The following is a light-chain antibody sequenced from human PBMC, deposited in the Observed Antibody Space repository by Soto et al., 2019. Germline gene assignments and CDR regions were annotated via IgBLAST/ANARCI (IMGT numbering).Light chain of an antibody. V-gene: IGKV1-39*01. CDR2: AAS. CDR3: QQSYSTGYT. CDR1: QSISSY. J-gene: IGKJ2*01. Sequence: DIQMTQSPSSLSASVGGRVTITCRASQSISSYLNWYQQKPGKAPKLLIYAASSLQSGVPSRFSGSGSGTDFTLTISSLQPEDFATYYCQQSYSTGYTFGQGTKLEIK.